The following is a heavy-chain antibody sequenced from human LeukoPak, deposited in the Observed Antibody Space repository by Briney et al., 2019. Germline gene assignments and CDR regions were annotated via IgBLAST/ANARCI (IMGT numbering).Heavy chain of an antibody. CDR2: ISSSSSYI. Sequence: GGSLRLSCAVSGFTFSSYSMNWVRQAPGKGLEWVSSISSSSSYIYYADSVKGRFTISRDNAKNSLYLQMKSLRAEDTAVYYCARDLVVPAAMDAFDIWGQGTMVTVSS. J-gene: IGHJ3*02. CDR3: ARDLVVPAAMDAFDI. CDR1: GFTFSSYS. D-gene: IGHD2-2*01. V-gene: IGHV3-21*01.